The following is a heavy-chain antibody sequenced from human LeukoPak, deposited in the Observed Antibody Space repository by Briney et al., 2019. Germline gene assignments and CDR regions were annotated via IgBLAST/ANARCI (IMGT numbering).Heavy chain of an antibody. Sequence: PGGSLRLSCAASGFTFSSYWMHWVRQAPGKGLVWVSRINSEGTSTSYADSVKGRFTISRDNSKNTLYLQMNSLRAEDTAVYYCVKESRVVRGVIMDAFDMWGQGTMVTVSS. CDR3: VKESRVVRGVIMDAFDM. J-gene: IGHJ3*02. D-gene: IGHD3-10*01. V-gene: IGHV3-74*01. CDR2: INSEGTST. CDR1: GFTFSSYW.